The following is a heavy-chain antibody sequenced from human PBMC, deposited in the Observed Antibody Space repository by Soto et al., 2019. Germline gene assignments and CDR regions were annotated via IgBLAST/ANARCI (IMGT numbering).Heavy chain of an antibody. Sequence: GESLKISCKGSGYSFTTYWIGWVRQMPGKGLEWMGIINPRDSDTRYSPSFQGQVTISADKSINTAYLQWSSLKASGTAMYYCARPGSSSSDYWGQGTLVTVSS. D-gene: IGHD6-6*01. CDR3: ARPGSSSSDY. CDR2: INPRDSDT. J-gene: IGHJ4*02. V-gene: IGHV5-51*01. CDR1: GYSFTTYW.